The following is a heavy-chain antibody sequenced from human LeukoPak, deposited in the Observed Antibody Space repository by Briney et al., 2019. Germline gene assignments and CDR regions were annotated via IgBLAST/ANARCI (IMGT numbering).Heavy chain of an antibody. CDR1: GYTLTELS. CDR3: ATGDGIAVAGLFDY. J-gene: IGHJ4*02. V-gene: IGHV1-24*01. D-gene: IGHD6-19*01. CDR2: FDPEDGET. Sequence: ASVKVSCNVSGYTLTELSMHWVRQAPGKGLEWMGGFDPEDGETIYAQKFQGRVTMTEDTSTDTAYMELSSLRSEDTAVYYCATGDGIAVAGLFDYWGQGTLVTVSS.